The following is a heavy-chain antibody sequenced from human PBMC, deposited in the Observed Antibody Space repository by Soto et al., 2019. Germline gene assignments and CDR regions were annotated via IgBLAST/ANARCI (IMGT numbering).Heavy chain of an antibody. CDR2: INWKSDI. V-gene: IGHV3-9*01. Sequence: GGSLRLSCAVSGFTFDDNAMHWVRQAPEKGLEWVSGINWKSDIGYADSVKGRFTISRDNAKNSLHLRMSSLRAEDTAIYYCARGGSSGWFFLYYWGQGALVTVSS. D-gene: IGHD6-19*01. J-gene: IGHJ4*02. CDR3: ARGGSSGWFFLYY. CDR1: GFTFDDNA.